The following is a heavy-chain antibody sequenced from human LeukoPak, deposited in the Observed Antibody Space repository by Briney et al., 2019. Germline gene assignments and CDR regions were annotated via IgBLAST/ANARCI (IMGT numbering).Heavy chain of an antibody. V-gene: IGHV5-51*01. Sequence: GESLKISCKGSGYSFTSYWIGWVRQMPGKGLEWMGIIYPGDSDTRYSPPFQGQVTISADKSISTAYLQWSSLKASDTAMYYCARLGYDSSGYTRAFDIWGQGTMVTVSS. J-gene: IGHJ3*02. CDR2: IYPGDSDT. CDR1: GYSFTSYW. CDR3: ARLGYDSSGYTRAFDI. D-gene: IGHD3-22*01.